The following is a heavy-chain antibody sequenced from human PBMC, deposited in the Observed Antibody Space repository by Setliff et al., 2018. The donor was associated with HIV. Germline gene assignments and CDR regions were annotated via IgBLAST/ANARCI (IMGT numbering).Heavy chain of an antibody. Sequence: AASVKVSCKASGGTFSAYAVNWVRQAPGQGLEWMGRIISILGTPNYSHKFQGRVTTTADKSTTTTYMELSSLRSDDTAIYYCARDFHVLGYCSADSCPYDASDVWGQGTMVTVSS. J-gene: IGHJ3*01. CDR1: GGTFSAYA. D-gene: IGHD2-15*01. CDR2: IISILGTP. V-gene: IGHV1-69*04. CDR3: ARDFHVLGYCSADSCPYDASDV.